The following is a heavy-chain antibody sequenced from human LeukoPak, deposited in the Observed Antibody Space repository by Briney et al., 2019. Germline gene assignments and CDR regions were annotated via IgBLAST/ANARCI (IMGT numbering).Heavy chain of an antibody. Sequence: QSGGSLRLSCAASGFPFNNYGMHWVRQAPGKGLEWVAFIRYNGNNQYYADSVKGRFTISRDNSKNTLYLQMNSLKGDDTAVYYCARDRNTDFWSGYYTNYFDYWGQGTLVTVSS. V-gene: IGHV3-30*02. CDR2: IRYNGNNQ. D-gene: IGHD3-3*01. CDR1: GFPFNNYG. J-gene: IGHJ4*02. CDR3: ARDRNTDFWSGYYTNYFDY.